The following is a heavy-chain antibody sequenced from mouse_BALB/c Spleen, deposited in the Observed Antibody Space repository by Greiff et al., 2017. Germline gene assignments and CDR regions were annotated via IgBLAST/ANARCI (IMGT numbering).Heavy chain of an antibody. J-gene: IGHJ4*01. D-gene: IGHD1-2*01. CDR1: GFTFPAYY. V-gene: IGHV7-3*02. CDR3: ARGGYGDDYSAVGY. Sequence: EVNLVESGGGLVQPGGSLRLPCATSGFTFPAYYMSWVRQPPGKALEWLGFIRNKANGYTTEYSASVKGRFTISRDNSQSILYLQMNTLRAEDSATYYCARGGYGDDYSAVGYWGQGTSVPVSS. CDR2: IRNKANGYTT.